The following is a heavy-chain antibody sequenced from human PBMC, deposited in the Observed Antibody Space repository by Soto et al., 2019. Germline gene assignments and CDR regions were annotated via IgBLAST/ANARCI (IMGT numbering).Heavy chain of an antibody. Sequence: QVQLVQSGAAVKKPGSSVKVSCKASGGTFSSYAISWVRQAPGQALEWMGGIIPIFGTANYAQKFQGRVTSTADESTSTAYMELSSLRSEDTAVYYCAAGVNPRGYYYYGMDVWGQGTTVTVSS. CDR1: GGTFSSYA. V-gene: IGHV1-69*01. J-gene: IGHJ6*02. CDR2: IIPIFGTA. D-gene: IGHD3-10*01. CDR3: AAGVNPRGYYYYGMDV.